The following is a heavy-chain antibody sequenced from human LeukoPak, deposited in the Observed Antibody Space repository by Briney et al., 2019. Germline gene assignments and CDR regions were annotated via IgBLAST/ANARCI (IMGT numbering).Heavy chain of an antibody. CDR2: IYYSGST. J-gene: IGHJ4*02. CDR1: GGSISSYY. CDR3: ARGGGCDLSYDY. D-gene: IGHD5-12*01. Sequence: SETLSLTCTVSGGSISSYYWSWIRQPPGKGLEWIGYIYYSGSTNYNPSLKSRVTISVDTSKNQFSLKLSSVTAADTAVYYCARGGGCDLSYDYWGQGTLVTVSS. V-gene: IGHV4-59*01.